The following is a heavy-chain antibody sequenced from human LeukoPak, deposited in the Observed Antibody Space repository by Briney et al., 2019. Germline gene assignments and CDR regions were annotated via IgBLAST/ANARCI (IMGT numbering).Heavy chain of an antibody. CDR2: IYYTGST. D-gene: IGHD3-10*01. Sequence: PSETLSLTCTVSGDSVTSGGYYWNWIRQHPVKGLEWIGYIYYTGSTNYNPSLKSRINISADTSKNQFSLKLKSVTAADTAIYYCARSGLYYPGLGSFDYWGQGALVTVSS. V-gene: IGHV4-31*03. CDR1: GDSVTSGGYY. J-gene: IGHJ4*02. CDR3: ARSGLYYPGLGSFDY.